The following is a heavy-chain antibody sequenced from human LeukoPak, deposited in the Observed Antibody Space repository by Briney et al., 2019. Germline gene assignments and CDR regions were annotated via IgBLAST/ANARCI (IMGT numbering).Heavy chain of an antibody. Sequence: GGSLRLSCAASGFTFSSYNMNWVRQAPGKGLEWVSYISSSGSTIYYADSVKGRFTISRDNAKNSLYLQMNSLRAEDTAVYYCARGGRYYYGSGRLDYWGQGTLVTVSS. CDR1: GFTFSSYN. D-gene: IGHD3-10*01. V-gene: IGHV3-48*04. CDR2: ISSSGSTI. J-gene: IGHJ4*02. CDR3: ARGGRYYYGSGRLDY.